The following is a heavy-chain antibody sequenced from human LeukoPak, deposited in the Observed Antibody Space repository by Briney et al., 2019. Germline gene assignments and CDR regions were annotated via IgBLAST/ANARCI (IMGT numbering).Heavy chain of an antibody. CDR3: TTYSRAWHVFDY. CDR1: GFTFRDAW. J-gene: IGHJ4*02. D-gene: IGHD6-19*01. CDR2: IRSNTDAGTT. V-gene: IGHV3-15*01. Sequence: GGSLRLCCAGSGFTFRDAWMGWVRQAPGKGLEWLGRIRSNTDAGTTEYAAHVKGRFTISRDDSKNTLYVQMNSLPTEDTAVYYCTTYSRAWHVFDYWGQGTLVTVSS.